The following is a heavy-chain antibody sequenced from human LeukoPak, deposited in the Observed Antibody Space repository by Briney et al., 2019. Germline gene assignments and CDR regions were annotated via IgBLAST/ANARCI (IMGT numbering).Heavy chain of an antibody. CDR3: ARDTFYYGSGSYRFDY. Sequence: GGSLTLSCAASGFSFSSYWTSWVRQAPGKGLEWVANIKQDGSEIYYVDSVKGRFTISRDNGKNSLYLQMNSLRAEDTAVYYCARDTFYYGSGSYRFDYWGEGTLVTVSS. J-gene: IGHJ4*02. D-gene: IGHD3-10*01. CDR2: IKQDGSEI. V-gene: IGHV3-7*05. CDR1: GFSFSSYW.